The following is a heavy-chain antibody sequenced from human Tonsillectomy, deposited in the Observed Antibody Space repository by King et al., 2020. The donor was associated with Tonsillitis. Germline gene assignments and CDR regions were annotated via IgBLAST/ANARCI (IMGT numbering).Heavy chain of an antibody. CDR2: IRSKAYGGTT. J-gene: IGHJ4*02. CDR1: GFTFGEFA. Sequence: VQLVESGGGLVQPGRSLRLSCSASGFTFGEFAMNWFRQAPGKGLEWVGFIRSKAYGGTTDYAASVKGRFTISRDDSKSIAYLQMNSLTTEDTAVYFCTRGGLVPAAHFDYWGQGTLVTVSS. D-gene: IGHD2-2*01. V-gene: IGHV3-49*03. CDR3: TRGGLVPAAHFDY.